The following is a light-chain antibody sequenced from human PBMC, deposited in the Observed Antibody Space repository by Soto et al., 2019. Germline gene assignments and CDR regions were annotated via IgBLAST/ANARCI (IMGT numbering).Light chain of an antibody. CDR2: AAS. CDR1: QGVSYW. CDR3: QQYDIWPPYT. V-gene: IGKV1D-16*01. Sequence: DTQMTQSPSSLSASVGDRVTITCRASQGVSYWLAWYQQKPGKAPKSLIYAASNLQSGVPLRFSGSGSGTDFTLTISSLQPEDFATYYCQQYDIWPPYTFGQGTKVDIK. J-gene: IGKJ2*01.